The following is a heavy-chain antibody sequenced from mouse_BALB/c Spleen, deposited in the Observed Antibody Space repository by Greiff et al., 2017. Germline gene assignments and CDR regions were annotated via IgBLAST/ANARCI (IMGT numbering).Heavy chain of an antibody. CDR3: TSGDITTVEATVGAMDY. V-gene: IGHV5-6-4*01. CDR2: ISSGGSYT. J-gene: IGHJ4*01. D-gene: IGHD1-1*01. CDR1: GFTFSSYT. Sequence: EVQVVESGGGLVKPGGSLKLSCAASGFTFSSYTMSWVRQTPEKRLEWVATISSGGSYTYYPDSVKGRFTISRDNAKNTLYLQMSSLKSEDTAMYYGTSGDITTVEATVGAMDYWGQGTSVTVSS.